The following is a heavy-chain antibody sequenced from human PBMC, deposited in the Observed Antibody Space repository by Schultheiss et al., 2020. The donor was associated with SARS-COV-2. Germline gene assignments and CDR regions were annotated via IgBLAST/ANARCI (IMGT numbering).Heavy chain of an antibody. V-gene: IGHV3-7*03. CDR2: IKQDGSEK. Sequence: GGSLRLSCSASGLTFSNYGLHWVRQAPGKGLEWVANIKQDGSEKYYVDSVKGRFTISRDNAKNSLYLQMNSLRAEDTAVYYCARGHYDLDVWGQGTTVTVSS. J-gene: IGHJ6*02. CDR3: ARGHYDLDV. CDR1: GLTFSNYG.